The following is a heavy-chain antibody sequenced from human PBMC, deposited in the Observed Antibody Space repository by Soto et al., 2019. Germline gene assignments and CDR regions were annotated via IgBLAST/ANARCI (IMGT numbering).Heavy chain of an antibody. CDR2: ISYDGITK. V-gene: IGHV3-30*18. Sequence: VQLVESGGGVVQPGRSLRLSCADSGFTFSSYGMNWVRQAPGKGLEWVALISYDGITKYYADSVKGRFTISRDNAKNTQYLQMNSLRPEDTAVYYCAKGLDIVLVPGTIGPYYYYGVDVWGQGTTVTVSS. CDR3: AKGLDIVLVPGTIGPYYYYGVDV. CDR1: GFTFSSYG. J-gene: IGHJ6*02. D-gene: IGHD2-2*03.